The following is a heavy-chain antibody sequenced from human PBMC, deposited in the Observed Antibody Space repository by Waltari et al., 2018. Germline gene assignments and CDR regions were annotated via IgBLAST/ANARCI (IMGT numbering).Heavy chain of an antibody. CDR3: ARAVKGRYSSSYYYMDV. CDR1: GYTFTGYY. D-gene: IGHD6-19*01. CDR2: INPNSGGT. Sequence: QVQLVQSGAEVKKPGASVKVSCKASGYTFTGYYMHWVRQAPGQGLEWMGWINPNSGGTNYAQKFQGRVTMTRDTSISTAYMELSRLRSDDTAVYYCARAVKGRYSSSYYYMDVWGKGTTVTVSS. J-gene: IGHJ6*03. V-gene: IGHV1-2*02.